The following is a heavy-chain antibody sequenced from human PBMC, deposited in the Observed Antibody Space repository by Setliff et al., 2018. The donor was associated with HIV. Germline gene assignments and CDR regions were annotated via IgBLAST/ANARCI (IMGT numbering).Heavy chain of an antibody. CDR2: IYTSGST. D-gene: IGHD3-10*01. V-gene: IGHV4-61*02. Sequence: PSETLSLTCTVSGGSISSGSHYWSWIRQPAGKGLEWIGRIYTSGSTNYNSSLKSRVTISVDTSKNQFSLKLNSVTAADPAMYYCARDFMLWRKSGSGTLYYSYMDVWGRGTTVTVSS. CDR1: GGSISSGSHY. CDR3: ARDFMLWRKSGSGTLYYSYMDV. J-gene: IGHJ6*03.